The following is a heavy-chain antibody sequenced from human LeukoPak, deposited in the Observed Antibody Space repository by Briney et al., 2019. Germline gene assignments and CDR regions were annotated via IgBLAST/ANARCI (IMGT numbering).Heavy chain of an antibody. V-gene: IGHV3-15*01. J-gene: IGHJ6*03. CDR2: IKSKTDGGTT. CDR3: TTVELAAAGKNYYYYYMDV. CDR1: GFTFSSYA. Sequence: PGGSLRLSCAASGFTFSSYAMSWVRQAPGKGLEWVGRIKSKTDGGTTDYAAPVKGRFTISRDDSKNTLYLQMNSLKTEDTAVYYRTTVELAAAGKNYYYYYMDVWGKGTTVTVSS. D-gene: IGHD6-13*01.